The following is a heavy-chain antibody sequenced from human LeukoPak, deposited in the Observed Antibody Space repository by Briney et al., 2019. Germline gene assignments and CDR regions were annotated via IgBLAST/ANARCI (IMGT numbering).Heavy chain of an antibody. J-gene: IGHJ4*02. CDR3: ARDVGLSTGGLDY. V-gene: IGHV1-2*02. CDR2: INPNSGGT. D-gene: IGHD7-27*01. CDR1: GYTFTGYY. Sequence: ASVKVSCKASGYTFTGYYMHWVRQAPGQGLEWMGWINPNSGGTNYAQKLQGRVTMTTDTSTSTAYMELRSLRSDDTAAYYCARDVGLSTGGLDYWGQGTLVTVSS.